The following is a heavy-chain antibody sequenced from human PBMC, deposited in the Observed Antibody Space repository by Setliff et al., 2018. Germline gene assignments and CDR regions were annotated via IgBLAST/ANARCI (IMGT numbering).Heavy chain of an antibody. CDR3: GRGFSRIEGWGNWFDP. V-gene: IGHV4-59*04. J-gene: IGHJ5*02. CDR1: GGSISSYY. D-gene: IGHD2-15*01. CDR2: IYQSGTT. Sequence: SETLSLTCTVSGGSISSYYWSWIRQPPGKGLEWIGDIYQSGTTNYNPSLKSRVTISADTSKNQFSLKLTSVTAADTAVYYCGRGFSRIEGWGNWFDPWGQGILVTVSS.